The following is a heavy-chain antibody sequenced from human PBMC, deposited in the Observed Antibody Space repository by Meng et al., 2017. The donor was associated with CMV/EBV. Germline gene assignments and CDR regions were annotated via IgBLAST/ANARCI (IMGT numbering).Heavy chain of an antibody. CDR1: GFTVSSNY. V-gene: IGHV3-53*01. J-gene: IGHJ6*02. Sequence: GGSLRLSCAASGFTVSSNYMSWVRQAPGKGLEWVSVIYSGGSTYYADSVKGRFTISRDNSKNTLYLQRNSLRAEDTAVYYCARGQEGRYYYYGMDVWGQGTTVTVSS. CDR3: ARGQEGRYYYYGMDV. CDR2: IYSGGST.